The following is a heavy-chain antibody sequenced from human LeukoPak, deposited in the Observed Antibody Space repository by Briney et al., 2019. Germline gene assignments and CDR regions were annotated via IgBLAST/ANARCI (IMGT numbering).Heavy chain of an antibody. CDR2: IKVDGSET. CDR1: GFVFRTYW. J-gene: IGHJ4*02. Sequence: GGSLRLSCAASGFVFRTYWMSWVRQAPGKGLEWVANIKVDGSETYYLDPVKGRFTISRDNVKNSLYPQMNSLRAEDTAVYYCVREGATEALFDYWGQGSLVTVSS. CDR3: VREGATEALFDY. V-gene: IGHV3-7*01.